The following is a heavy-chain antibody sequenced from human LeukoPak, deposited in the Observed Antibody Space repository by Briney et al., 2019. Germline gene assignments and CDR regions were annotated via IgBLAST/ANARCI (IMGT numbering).Heavy chain of an antibody. Sequence: PGGSLRLSCAASGFTFSNYAMSWVRQAPGQGLEWVSGISGSGVGGNTFYVDSVKGRFTISRDDSKNTLYLQMNSLRAEDTAVYYCARELGYCSGGSCYEGGFDYWGQGTLVTVSS. CDR1: GFTFSNYA. V-gene: IGHV3-23*01. CDR2: ISGSGVGGNT. J-gene: IGHJ4*02. CDR3: ARELGYCSGGSCYEGGFDY. D-gene: IGHD2-15*01.